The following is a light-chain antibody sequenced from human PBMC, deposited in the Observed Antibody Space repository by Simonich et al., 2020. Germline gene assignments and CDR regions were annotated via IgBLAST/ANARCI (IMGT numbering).Light chain of an antibody. CDR3: QQYYSTPIT. CDR1: QSVLYSSNNKNY. V-gene: IGKV4-1*01. J-gene: IGKJ5*01. Sequence: DIVMTQSPDCLAVSLGERATINCKSSQSVLYSSNNKNYLAWYHQKPGQPPKLLIYWESTRESGVPARFSGSGSGTDFTLTISSLQAEDVAVYYCQQYYSTPITFGQGTRLEIK. CDR2: WES.